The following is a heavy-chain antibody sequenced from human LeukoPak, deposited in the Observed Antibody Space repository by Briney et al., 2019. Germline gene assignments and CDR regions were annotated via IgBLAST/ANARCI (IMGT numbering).Heavy chain of an antibody. CDR3: ARVPDWFDP. Sequence: PSETLSLTCAVYGESFVGYYWAWIRQPPGKGLEWIGEIDYTGSTNYNPSLKSRVTISVDTSKNQFSLKLSSVTAADTAVYYCARVPDWFDPWGQGTLVTVSS. J-gene: IGHJ5*02. CDR2: IDYTGST. V-gene: IGHV4-34*01. CDR1: GESFVGYY.